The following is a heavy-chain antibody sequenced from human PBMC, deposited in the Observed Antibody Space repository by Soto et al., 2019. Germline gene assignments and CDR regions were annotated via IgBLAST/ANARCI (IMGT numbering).Heavy chain of an antibody. CDR3: ARTICGGDCSVYYYYGMDV. Sequence: QVQLVQSGAEVKKPGSSVKVSCKASGGTFSIYTISWVRQAPGQGLQWMGRIIPILGIANYAQKFQGRVTITEDKSTSTAHMEPSSLRSEDTAVYYCARTICGGDCSVYYYYGMDVWGQGTTVTVSS. CDR1: GGTFSIYT. D-gene: IGHD2-21*02. CDR2: IIPILGIA. V-gene: IGHV1-69*02. J-gene: IGHJ6*02.